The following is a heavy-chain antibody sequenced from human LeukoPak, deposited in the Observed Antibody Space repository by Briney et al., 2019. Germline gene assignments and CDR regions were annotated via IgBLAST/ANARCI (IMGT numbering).Heavy chain of an antibody. J-gene: IGHJ4*02. D-gene: IGHD3-10*01. Sequence: GGSLRLSCAASVFTFSTYNMNWVRQAPGKGLEWVSSITSSSRYTFYADSVKGRFTISRDNAKNPLYLQMNSLRGEDTAIYYCARVFRILWFGAYDYWGQGTLVTVSS. V-gene: IGHV3-21*06. CDR1: VFTFSTYN. CDR3: ARVFRILWFGAYDY. CDR2: ITSSSRYT.